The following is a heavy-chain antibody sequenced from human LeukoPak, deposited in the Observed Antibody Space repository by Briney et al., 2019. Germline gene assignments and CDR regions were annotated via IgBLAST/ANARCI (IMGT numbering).Heavy chain of an antibody. Sequence: SETLSLTCTVSGGSISSGGYYWSWIRQHPGKGLEWIGYIYYSGSTYYNPSLKSRVTISVDTSKNQFSLKLSSVTAADTAVYYCARCPGDSSQGGFDYWGQGTLVTVSS. D-gene: IGHD3-22*01. CDR1: GGSISSGGYY. V-gene: IGHV4-31*03. J-gene: IGHJ4*02. CDR2: IYYSGST. CDR3: ARCPGDSSQGGFDY.